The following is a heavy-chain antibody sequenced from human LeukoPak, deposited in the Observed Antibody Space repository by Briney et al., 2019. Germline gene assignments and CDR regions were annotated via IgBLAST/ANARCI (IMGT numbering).Heavy chain of an antibody. V-gene: IGHV1-2*06. CDR2: IDPNTGGT. Sequence: ASVKVSCKTSGYTFTSYYIHWVRQAPGQGLGWMGRIDPNTGGTKSAKNFQGRVTMTRDTSISTAYMALSGLRSDDTAVYYCASLYDIVGTTVDYWGQGTLVTVSS. J-gene: IGHJ4*02. CDR3: ASLYDIVGTTVDY. CDR1: GYTFTSYY. D-gene: IGHD1-26*01.